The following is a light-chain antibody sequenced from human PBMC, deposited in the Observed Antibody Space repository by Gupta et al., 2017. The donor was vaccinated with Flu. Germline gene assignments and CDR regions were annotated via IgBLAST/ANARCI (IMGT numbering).Light chain of an antibody. J-gene: IGLJ2*01. Sequence: SPGKTVTISCTRSSGSIGINYVQWYQQRPGTSPKNMIYEDDRRPSGVPDRFSGSIDRSSNSAYLTISGLKTEDEADYYCQSYEVFGGGTKLTVL. CDR2: EDD. CDR1: SGSIGINY. V-gene: IGLV6-57*01. CDR3: QSYEV.